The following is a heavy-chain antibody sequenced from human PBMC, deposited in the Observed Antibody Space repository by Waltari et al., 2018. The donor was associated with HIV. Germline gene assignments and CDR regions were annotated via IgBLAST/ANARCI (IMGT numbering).Heavy chain of an antibody. Sequence: VQLEESGGGVVQPGRSRRLSCAASGFRLSDSGTHWVRQAPGKGLQWVAVIWYDGSKKEYSDSVKGRFTISKDNSKNTLFLQMNSLRVDDTAVYFCARVPFASSWSADSFDVWGPGTRITVSS. J-gene: IGHJ3*01. CDR3: ARVPFASSWSADSFDV. D-gene: IGHD6-13*01. CDR2: IWYDGSKK. CDR1: GFRLSDSG. V-gene: IGHV3-33*01.